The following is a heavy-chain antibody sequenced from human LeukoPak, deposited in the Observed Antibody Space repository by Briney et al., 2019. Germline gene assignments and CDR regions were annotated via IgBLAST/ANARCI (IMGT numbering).Heavy chain of an antibody. CDR2: ISAYNGNT. Sequence: GASGKVSCKASGYTFTSYGISWVRQAPGQGLEWIGWISAYNGNTNYAQKLQGRVTMTTDTSTSTAYMELRSLRSDDTAVYYCARDPSNSIGRMTWFDPWGQGTLVTVSS. J-gene: IGHJ5*02. CDR3: ARDPSNSIGRMTWFDP. D-gene: IGHD2/OR15-2a*01. V-gene: IGHV1-18*01. CDR1: GYTFTSYG.